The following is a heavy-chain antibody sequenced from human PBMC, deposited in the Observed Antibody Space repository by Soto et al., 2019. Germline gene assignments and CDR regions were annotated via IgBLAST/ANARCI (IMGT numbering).Heavy chain of an antibody. V-gene: IGHV3-30-3*01. CDR1: GFTFSGYA. CDR3: AREAQSNSSPFDY. CDR2: ISYDGTNK. D-gene: IGHD6-6*01. Sequence: PGGSLRLSCAASGFTFSGYAMHWFRQAPGKGLEWVAVISYDGTNKYYADSVKGRFTISRDYSKNTLYLQMNSLRAEDTAVYCCAREAQSNSSPFDYWGQGTLVTVSS. J-gene: IGHJ4*02.